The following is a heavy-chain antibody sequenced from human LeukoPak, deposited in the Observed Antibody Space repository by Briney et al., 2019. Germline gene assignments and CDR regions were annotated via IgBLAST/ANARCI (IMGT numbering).Heavy chain of an antibody. CDR2: ISDSAGTT. J-gene: IGHJ3*02. D-gene: IGHD3-10*01. V-gene: IGHV3-23*01. Sequence: GGSLRLSCTASGFTFSRYDMRWVRQAPGKGLEWDSGISDSAGTTYYADSVKGRFSISRDNSKNTLTLQMNSLRAEDTAVYYCAKSYYYGSGGYSLTAFDIWGQGTMVTVSS. CDR3: AKSYYYGSGGYSLTAFDI. CDR1: GFTFSRYD.